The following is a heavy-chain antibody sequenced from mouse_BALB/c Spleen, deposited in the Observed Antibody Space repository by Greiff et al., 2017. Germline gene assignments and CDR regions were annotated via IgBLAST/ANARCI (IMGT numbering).Heavy chain of an antibody. CDR2: ISTYYGDA. D-gene: IGHD1-2*01. CDR1: GYTFTDYA. Sequence: VQLQQSGAELVRPGVSVKISCKGSGYTFTDYAMHWVKQSHAKSLEWIGVISTYYGDASYNQKFKGKATMTVDKSSSTAYMELSSLTSEDSAVYYCTRYTTATAYWGQGTLVTVSA. CDR3: TRYTTATAY. V-gene: IGHV1S137*01. J-gene: IGHJ3*01.